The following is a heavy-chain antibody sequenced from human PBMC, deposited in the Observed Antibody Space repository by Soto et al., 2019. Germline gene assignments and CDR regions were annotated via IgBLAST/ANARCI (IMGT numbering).Heavy chain of an antibody. J-gene: IGHJ6*02. D-gene: IGHD6-13*01. V-gene: IGHV4-4*02. Sequence: SETLSLTCAVSGGSISSSNWWSWVRQPPGKGLEWIGEIYHSGSTNYNPSLKSRVTISVDKSKNQFSLKLSSVTAADTAVYYCARDPRFGIAAAGRYYYYGMDVWGQGTTVPVSS. CDR1: GGSISSSNW. CDR3: ARDPRFGIAAAGRYYYYGMDV. CDR2: IYHSGST.